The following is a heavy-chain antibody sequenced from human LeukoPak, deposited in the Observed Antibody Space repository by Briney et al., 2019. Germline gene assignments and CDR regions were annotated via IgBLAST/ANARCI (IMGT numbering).Heavy chain of an antibody. Sequence: GRSLRLSCAASGFTFSSYGMHWVRQAPDKGLEWVAVIWYDGSNKYHADSVKGRLTISRDNSKNTLYLQMNSLRAEDTAVYYCARVAGASGSYVDYWGQGTLVTVSS. CDR1: GFTFSSYG. CDR2: IWYDGSNK. J-gene: IGHJ4*02. V-gene: IGHV3-33*01. CDR3: ARVAGASGSYVDY. D-gene: IGHD1-26*01.